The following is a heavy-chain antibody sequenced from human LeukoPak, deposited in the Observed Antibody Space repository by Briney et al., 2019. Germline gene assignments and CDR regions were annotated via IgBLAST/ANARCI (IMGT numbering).Heavy chain of an antibody. CDR1: GFTFSSYA. CDR2: ISNSGGST. Sequence: GGSLRLSCAASGFTFSSYALNWVRQAPGKGLEWVSGISNSGGSTYYADSVKGRFTISRDNSNNTLYLQMNSLRAEDTAVYYCAKETSSSFDYWGQGTLVTVSS. V-gene: IGHV3-23*01. CDR3: AKETSSSFDY. D-gene: IGHD6-6*01. J-gene: IGHJ4*02.